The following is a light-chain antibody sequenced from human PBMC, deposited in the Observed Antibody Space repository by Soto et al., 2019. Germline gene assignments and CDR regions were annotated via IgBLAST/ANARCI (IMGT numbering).Light chain of an antibody. CDR3: QQYGSSGT. CDR1: QSVSNNY. Sequence: EIVLTQSPGTLSLSPGERSTLSCRASQSVSNNYLAWYQQKPGQAPRLLIYGASNRATGIPDRFTGSGSGTDFTLTISRVEPEDFAVYYCQQYGSSGTFGQGTKVDI. CDR2: GAS. J-gene: IGKJ1*01. V-gene: IGKV3-20*01.